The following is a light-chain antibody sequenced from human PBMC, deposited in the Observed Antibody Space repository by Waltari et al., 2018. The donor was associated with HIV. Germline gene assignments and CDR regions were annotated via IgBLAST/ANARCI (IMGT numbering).Light chain of an antibody. CDR1: SGDVGGYNF. CDR2: NVN. CDR3: SSYTSSGPRYVL. J-gene: IGLJ2*01. V-gene: IGLV2-14*03. Sequence: QSALTQPASVSGSPGQSITIPCTRPSGDVGGYNFVSWYQKHPGKAPKLIIYNVNRRPSGVSIRFSGSRSANTASLTISGLQAEDEADYFCSSYTSSGPRYVLFGGGTRLTVL.